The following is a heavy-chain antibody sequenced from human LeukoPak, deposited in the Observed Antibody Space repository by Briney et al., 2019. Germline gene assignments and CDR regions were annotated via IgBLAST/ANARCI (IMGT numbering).Heavy chain of an antibody. Sequence: SVKVSCKASGGTFSSYAISWVRQAPGQGLEWMGRINPIFGTANYAQKFQGRVTITTDESTSTAYMELSSLRSEDTAVYYCARGGNSGTIDYWGQGTLVTVPS. CDR3: ARGGNSGTIDY. D-gene: IGHD4-23*01. CDR2: INPIFGTA. J-gene: IGHJ4*02. V-gene: IGHV1-69*05. CDR1: GGTFSSYA.